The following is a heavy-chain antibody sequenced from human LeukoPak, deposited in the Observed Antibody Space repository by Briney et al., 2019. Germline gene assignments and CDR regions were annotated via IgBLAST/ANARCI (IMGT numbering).Heavy chain of an antibody. CDR1: GGTFSSYA. D-gene: IGHD2-2*01. CDR3: ARDGWGYCSSTSCYPFDY. Sequence: EASVKVSCKASGGTFSSYAISWVRQAPGQGLEWMGRIIPIFGTANYAQKFQGRVTITADKSTSTAYMELSSLRSEDTAVYYCARDGWGYCSSTSCYPFDYWGQGTLATVSS. V-gene: IGHV1-69*06. CDR2: IIPIFGTA. J-gene: IGHJ4*02.